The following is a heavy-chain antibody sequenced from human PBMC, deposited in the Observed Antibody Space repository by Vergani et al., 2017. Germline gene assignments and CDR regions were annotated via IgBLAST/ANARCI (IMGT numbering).Heavy chain of an antibody. Sequence: EVPLVPSGAAVKKPGESLRISCKCSGYSFTSYWISWVRQMPGKGLEWMGRIDPSDSYTNYSPSFQGHVTISADKSISTAYLQWSSLKASDTAMYYCARVGWSYYDSSGYYYAPGGWFDPWGQGTLVTVSS. V-gene: IGHV5-10-1*03. CDR2: IDPSDSYT. J-gene: IGHJ5*02. D-gene: IGHD3-22*01. CDR3: ARVGWSYYDSSGYYYAPGGWFDP. CDR1: GYSFTSYW.